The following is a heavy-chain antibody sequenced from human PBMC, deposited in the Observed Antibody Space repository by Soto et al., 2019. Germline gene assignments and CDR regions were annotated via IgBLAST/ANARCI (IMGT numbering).Heavy chain of an antibody. CDR1: GFTFSSYG. J-gene: IGHJ4*02. D-gene: IGHD6-13*01. CDR2: IWYDGSNK. V-gene: IGHV3-33*01. CDR3: ARDHIAAAGPYDY. Sequence: GSLRLSCAASGFTFSSYGMHWVRQAPGKGLEWVAVIWYDGSNKYYADSVKGRFTISRDNSKNTLYLRMNSLRAEDTAVYYCARDHIAAAGPYDYWGQGTLVTVSS.